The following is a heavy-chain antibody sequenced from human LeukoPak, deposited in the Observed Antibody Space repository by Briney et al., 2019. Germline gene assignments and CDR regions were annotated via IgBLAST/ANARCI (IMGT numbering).Heavy chain of an antibody. Sequence: SETLSLTCAVYGGSFSGYYWSWIRQPPGKAPEWIGEIHRSGSTNYNPSLKSRVTISVDTSKTQFSLKLNSVTAADTAVYYCAREDEDHRGAFDIWGQGTMVTVSS. CDR3: AREDEDHRGAFDI. CDR1: GGSFSGYY. D-gene: IGHD2-15*01. CDR2: IHRSGST. V-gene: IGHV4-34*01. J-gene: IGHJ3*02.